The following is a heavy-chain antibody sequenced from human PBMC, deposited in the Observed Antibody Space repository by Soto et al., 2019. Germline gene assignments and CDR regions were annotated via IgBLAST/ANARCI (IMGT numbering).Heavy chain of an antibody. CDR3: ASRDPGTSVDY. J-gene: IGHJ4*02. CDR1: GGSFTSNNW. CDR2: IYRTGST. Sequence: SETLSLTCAVSGGSFTSNNWWTWVRQPPGQGLEWIGEIYRTGSTNYNPFLKSRVTISLDKSENQFSLKVTSLTAADTAVYYCASRDPGTSVDYWGQGTLVTVSS. V-gene: IGHV4-4*02. D-gene: IGHD1-7*01.